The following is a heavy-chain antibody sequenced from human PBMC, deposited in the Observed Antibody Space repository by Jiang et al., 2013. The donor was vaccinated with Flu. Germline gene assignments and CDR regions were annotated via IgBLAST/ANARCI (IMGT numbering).Heavy chain of an antibody. V-gene: IGHV3-49*03. CDR2: IRSKANGGTT. CDR3: TRVFSWGAADY. J-gene: IGHJ4*02. D-gene: IGHD3-16*01. CDR1: GFTFGDHA. Sequence: QLVESGGGLVQPGRSLRLSCTASGFTFGDHALSWFRQAPGKGLEWVGFIRSKANGGTTEYAASVKGRFTISRDDSKSIASLQMNSLKTEDTALYYCTRVFSWGAADYWGQGTLVTVSS.